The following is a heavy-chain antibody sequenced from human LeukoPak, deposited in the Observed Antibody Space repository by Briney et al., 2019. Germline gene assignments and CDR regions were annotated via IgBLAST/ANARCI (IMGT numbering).Heavy chain of an antibody. CDR2: IKQDGSEK. Sequence: GGSLRLSCAASGFTFNSYWMSWVRQAPGKGLEWVANIKQDGSEKYYVDSVKGRFTISRDNAKNSLYLQMNSLRAEDTAVYYCARGDIVVVPAAFNWFDPWGQGTLVTVSS. V-gene: IGHV3-7*01. CDR3: ARGDIVVVPAAFNWFDP. J-gene: IGHJ5*02. CDR1: GFTFNSYW. D-gene: IGHD2-2*01.